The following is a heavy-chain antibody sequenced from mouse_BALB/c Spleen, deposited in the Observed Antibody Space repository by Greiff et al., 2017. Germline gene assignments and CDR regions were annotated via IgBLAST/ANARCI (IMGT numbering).Heavy chain of an antibody. J-gene: IGHJ3*01. V-gene: IGHV3-6*02. D-gene: IGHD4-1*01. CDR2: ISYDGSN. Sequence: EVKLVESGPGLVKPSQSLSLTCSVTGYSITSGYYWNWIRQFPGNKLEWMGYISYDGSNNYNPSLKNRISITRDTSKNQFFLKLNSVTTEDTATYYCAQGLGRFAYWGQGTLVTVSA. CDR3: AQGLGRFAY. CDR1: GYSITSGYY.